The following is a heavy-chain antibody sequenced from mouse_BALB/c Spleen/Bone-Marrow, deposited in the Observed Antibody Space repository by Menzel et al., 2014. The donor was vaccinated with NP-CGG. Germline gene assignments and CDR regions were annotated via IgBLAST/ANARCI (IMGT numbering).Heavy chain of an antibody. Sequence: EVQRVESGAELVKPGASVKLSCTASGSNIKDTYMHWVKQRPEQGLEWIGRIDPANGNTKYDPKFQGKATITADTSSNTAYLQLSSLTSEDTAVYYCALYYDYDVGYWGQGTTLTVSS. CDR3: ALYYDYDVGY. CDR2: IDPANGNT. D-gene: IGHD2-4*01. V-gene: IGHV14-3*02. J-gene: IGHJ2*01. CDR1: GSNIKDTY.